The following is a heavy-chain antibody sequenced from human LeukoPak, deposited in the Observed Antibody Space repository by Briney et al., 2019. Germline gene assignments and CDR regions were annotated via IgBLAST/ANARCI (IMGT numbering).Heavy chain of an antibody. Sequence: SQTLSLTCTVSGGSISSGGYYWSWIRQPPGKGLEWIGYIYYSGSTYYNPSLKSRVTISVDTSKNQFSLKLSSVTAADTAVYYCARVKNDYVWGSYRISYFDYWGQGTLVTVSS. CDR2: IYYSGST. J-gene: IGHJ4*02. CDR1: GGSISSGGYY. CDR3: ARVKNDYVWGSYRISYFDY. V-gene: IGHV4-30-4*08. D-gene: IGHD3-16*02.